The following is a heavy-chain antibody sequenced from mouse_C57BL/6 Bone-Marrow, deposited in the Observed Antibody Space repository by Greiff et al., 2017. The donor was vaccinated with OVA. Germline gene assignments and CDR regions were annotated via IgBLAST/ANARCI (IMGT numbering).Heavy chain of an antibody. CDR2: LSSGSSTI. Sequence: EVMLVESGGGLVKPGGSLKLSCAASGFTFSDYGMHWVRQAPEKGLEWVAYLSSGSSTIYYADTVKGRFTISRDTAKNTLFLQMTSLRSEDTAMYYRARKNYVAWFAYWGQGTLVTVSA. CDR3: ARKNYVAWFAY. V-gene: IGHV5-17*01. J-gene: IGHJ3*01. CDR1: GFTFSDYG. D-gene: IGHD2-4*01.